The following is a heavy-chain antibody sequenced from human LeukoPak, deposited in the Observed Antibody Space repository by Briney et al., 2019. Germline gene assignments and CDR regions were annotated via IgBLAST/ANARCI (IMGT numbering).Heavy chain of an antibody. J-gene: IGHJ3*02. V-gene: IGHV1-18*01. Sequence: GASVKVSCKASGYTFTSYGISWVRQAPGQGLEWMGWISAYNGNTNYAQKLQGRVTMTTDTSTSTAYMELSRLRSDDTAVYYCAATRTYYYDSSGPDAFDIWGQETMVTVSS. CDR3: AATRTYYYDSSGPDAFDI. CDR2: ISAYNGNT. CDR1: GYTFTSYG. D-gene: IGHD3-22*01.